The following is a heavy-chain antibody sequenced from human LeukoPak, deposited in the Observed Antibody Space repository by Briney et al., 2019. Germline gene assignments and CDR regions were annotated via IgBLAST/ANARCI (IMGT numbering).Heavy chain of an antibody. Sequence: ASVKVSCKASGYTFSSYDINWVRQATGQGLEWMGWMNPNSGNTGYAQKFQGRVTITRNTSISTAYMELSSLRSEDTAVYYCARAPRSEGYCCYMDVWGKGTTVTVSS. CDR1: GYTFSSYD. V-gene: IGHV1-8*03. CDR3: ARAPRSEGYCCYMDV. CDR2: MNPNSGNT. J-gene: IGHJ6*03.